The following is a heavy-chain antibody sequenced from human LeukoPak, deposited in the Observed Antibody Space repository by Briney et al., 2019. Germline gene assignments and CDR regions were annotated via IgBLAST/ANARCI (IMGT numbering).Heavy chain of an antibody. J-gene: IGHJ4*02. Sequence: GGSLRLSCAASGFTSSSSAMSWVRQAPGKGLEWVSAISNNGGYTYYADSVKGRFTISRDNSKNTLYLQMNSLRAEDTAVYYCARDLLSPWVEVPAAAFDYWGQGTLVTVSS. CDR1: GFTSSSSA. CDR2: ISNNGGYT. D-gene: IGHD2-2*01. CDR3: ARDLLSPWVEVPAAAFDY. V-gene: IGHV3-23*01.